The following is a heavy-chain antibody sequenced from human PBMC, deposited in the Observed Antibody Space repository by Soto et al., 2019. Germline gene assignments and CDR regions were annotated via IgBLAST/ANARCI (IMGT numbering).Heavy chain of an antibody. CDR2: MNPNSGNT. J-gene: IGHJ6*02. V-gene: IGHV1-8*01. CDR1: GYTFTSYD. D-gene: IGHD5-12*01. Sequence: ASVKVSCKASGYTFTSYDINWVRQATGQGLEWMGWMNPNSGNTGYAQKFQGRVTMTRSTSISTAYMELSSLRSEDTAVYYCARGRDIVATIWYYGMDVWGQGTTVTVSS. CDR3: ARGRDIVATIWYYGMDV.